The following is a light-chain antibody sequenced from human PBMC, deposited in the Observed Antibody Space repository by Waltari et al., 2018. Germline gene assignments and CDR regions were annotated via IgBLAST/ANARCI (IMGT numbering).Light chain of an antibody. CDR1: TGAVTSGHY. CDR3: LLFYNHLRV. Sequence: QAVVTQEPSLTVSPGGTVILTCGSSTGAVTSGHYPYWFQQKPGQAPRTLIYDTSDKHSWTPARFAGFLLGGKAALTLSGAQPEDEADYYCLLFYNHLRVFGGGTKLTVL. V-gene: IGLV7-46*01. J-gene: IGLJ2*01. CDR2: DTS.